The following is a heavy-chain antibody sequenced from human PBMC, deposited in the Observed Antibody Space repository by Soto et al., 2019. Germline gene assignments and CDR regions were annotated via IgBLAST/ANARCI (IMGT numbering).Heavy chain of an antibody. D-gene: IGHD2-21*02. V-gene: IGHV1-69*14. CDR1: GGTFSSYA. J-gene: IGHJ6*02. Sequence: QVQLVQSGAEVKKPGSSVKVSCKASGGTFSSYAISWVRQAPGQGLEWMGGIIPIFGTANYAQKFQGRVTSTAEKSTSTAYMGLSGRRSVETAVYYCAREGAGRGLHRDWGGMDVGGQGTTVTVSS. CDR2: IIPIFGTA. CDR3: AREGAGRGLHRDWGGMDV.